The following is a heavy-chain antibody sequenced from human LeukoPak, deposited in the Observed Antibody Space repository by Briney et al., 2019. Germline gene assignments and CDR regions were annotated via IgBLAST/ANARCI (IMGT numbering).Heavy chain of an antibody. V-gene: IGHV1-2*02. CDR3: ARGGYSGYDSKEYYFDY. J-gene: IGHJ4*02. Sequence: ASVKVSCKASGYTFTGYYMHWVRQAPGQGLEWMGWINPNSGGTNYAQKFQGRVTMTRDTSISTAYMILSSLTSDDTAVFYCARGGYSGYDSKEYYFDYWGQGTLVTVSS. D-gene: IGHD5-12*01. CDR1: GYTFTGYY. CDR2: INPNSGGT.